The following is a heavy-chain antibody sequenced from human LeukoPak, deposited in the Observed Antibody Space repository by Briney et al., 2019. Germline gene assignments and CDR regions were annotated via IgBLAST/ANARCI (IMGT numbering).Heavy chain of an antibody. V-gene: IGHV3-30*02. Sequence: GGSLRLSFVASGFPFSNFGMHWVRQAPGKGLAWVSKIQINGNDKYYADSVKGRFTISRGNSKKMVYLQMYSLRAEDTAVYYCGKDFSWSFDYWGQGTLVTVSS. CDR3: GKDFSWSFDY. J-gene: IGHJ4*02. CDR2: IQINGNDK. CDR1: GFPFSNFG.